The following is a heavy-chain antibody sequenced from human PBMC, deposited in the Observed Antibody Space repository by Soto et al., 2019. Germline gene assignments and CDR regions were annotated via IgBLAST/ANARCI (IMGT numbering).Heavy chain of an antibody. Sequence: QVQLVQSGAEVKNPGSSVRVSCKASGGTFGSYTLNWVRQAPGQGLEWMGRIIPILSMSTYAQKFQGRVSIIADKSTTTAYMTLSSLRSDDTAIYYCARSYGSGSRPFDYWGQGNLVTVSS. CDR3: ARSYGSGSRPFDY. V-gene: IGHV1-69*02. D-gene: IGHD3-10*01. CDR2: IIPILSMS. CDR1: GGTFGSYT. J-gene: IGHJ4*02.